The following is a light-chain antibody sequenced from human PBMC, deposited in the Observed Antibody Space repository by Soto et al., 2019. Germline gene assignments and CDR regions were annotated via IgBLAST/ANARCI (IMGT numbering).Light chain of an antibody. Sequence: QSVLTQPPSASGTPGQRVTISCSGSSSNVGRDTVSWFQQPPGTAPKLLIYINNHRPSWGPDRFSAAKSGASASLAISGRQSEDEDDYYCAVWDHSLNCLVFGGGTKLTVL. CDR3: AVWDHSLNCLV. V-gene: IGLV1-44*01. CDR1: SSNVGRDT. CDR2: INN. J-gene: IGLJ3*02.